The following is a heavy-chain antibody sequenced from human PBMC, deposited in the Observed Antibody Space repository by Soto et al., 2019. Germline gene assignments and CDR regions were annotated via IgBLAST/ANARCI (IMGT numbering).Heavy chain of an antibody. D-gene: IGHD6-13*01. CDR1: GYTFTNYY. Sequence: QVQLVQSGAEVKKPGASVKLSCKASGYTFTNYYIHWVRQAPGQGLEWMAIINPNGGSTNYAQKFQGRGTLTRDTSTSTVYRDLSSLKSEDTAVYYCARGLAAGDYWGQGTLVTVSS. CDR3: ARGLAAGDY. CDR2: INPNGGST. J-gene: IGHJ4*02. V-gene: IGHV1-46*01.